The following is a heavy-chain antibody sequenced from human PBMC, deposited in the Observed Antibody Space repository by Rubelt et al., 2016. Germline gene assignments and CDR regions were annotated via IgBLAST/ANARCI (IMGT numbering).Heavy chain of an antibody. V-gene: IGHV1-58*01. CDR3: AADLGITMVRGIHYYYGMDV. J-gene: IGHJ6*02. CDR1: GFTFTSSA. Sequence: QMQLVQSGPEVKKPGTSVKVSCKASGFTFTSSAVQWVRQARGQRLEWIGWIVVGSGNTNYAQKFQERVTITRDMSTSTAYMELSSLRSEDTAVYYCAADLGITMVRGIHYYYGMDVWGQGTTVTVSS. D-gene: IGHD3-10*01. CDR2: IVVGSGNT.